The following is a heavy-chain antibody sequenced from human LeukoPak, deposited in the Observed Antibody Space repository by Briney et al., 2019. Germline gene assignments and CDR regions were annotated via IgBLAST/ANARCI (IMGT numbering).Heavy chain of an antibody. CDR2: ISAYNGNT. D-gene: IGHD6-19*01. CDR3: ARYIAVAGYFDY. CDR1: GGTFSSYA. V-gene: IGHV1-18*01. J-gene: IGHJ4*02. Sequence: GASVKVSCKASGGTFSSYAISWVRQAPGQGLEWMGWISAYNGNTNYAQKLQGRVTMTTDTSTSTAYMELRSLRSDDTAVYYCARYIAVAGYFDYWGQGTLVTVSS.